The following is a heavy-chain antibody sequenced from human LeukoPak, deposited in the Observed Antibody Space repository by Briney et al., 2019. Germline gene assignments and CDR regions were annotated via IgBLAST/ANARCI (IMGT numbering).Heavy chain of an antibody. CDR2: INPYHGKT. V-gene: IGHV1-18*01. D-gene: IGHD6-13*01. Sequence: VASVKVSCKASGYNFITYGFSWVRQAPGQGLEWMGWINPYHGKTKYAQKFQGRVTMTTDTSTNTAHMELRSLTSGDTAVYFCARDRIAAAVLDYWGQGTLVTVSS. CDR3: ARDRIAAAVLDY. CDR1: GYNFITYG. J-gene: IGHJ4*02.